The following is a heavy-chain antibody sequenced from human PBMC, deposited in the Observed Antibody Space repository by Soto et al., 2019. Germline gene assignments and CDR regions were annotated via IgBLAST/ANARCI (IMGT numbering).Heavy chain of an antibody. CDR2: ISSTTNYI. J-gene: IGHJ4*02. Sequence: GGSLRLSCAASGFTFTRYSMNWVRQASGKGLEWVSSISSTTNYIYYGDSMKGRFTISRDNAKNSLYLEMNSLRAEDTAVYYCARESEDLTSNFDYWGQGTLVTVSS. CDR1: GFTFTRYS. CDR3: ARESEDLTSNFDY. V-gene: IGHV3-21*06.